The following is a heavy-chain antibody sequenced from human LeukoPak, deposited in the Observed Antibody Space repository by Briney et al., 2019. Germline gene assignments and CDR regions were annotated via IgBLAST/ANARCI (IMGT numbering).Heavy chain of an antibody. V-gene: IGHV4-4*09. CDR2: IYTTGST. CDR3: VRHGLTTVKYFDY. CDR1: GGSISRYS. J-gene: IGHJ4*02. Sequence: PSETLSLTCTVYGGSISRYSWSWIREPPGEGLEWIGYIYTTGSTPYNPSLKSRVTISGDTSKNQFSLKLSSVTAADTVVYYCVRHGLTTVKYFDYWGQGTLVTVSS. D-gene: IGHD4-11*01.